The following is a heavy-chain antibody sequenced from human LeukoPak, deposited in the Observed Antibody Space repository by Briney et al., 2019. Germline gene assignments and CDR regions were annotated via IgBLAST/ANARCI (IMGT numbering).Heavy chain of an antibody. CDR2: ISYDGSNK. J-gene: IGHJ4*02. CDR3: AKDLYDYVWGSYRYTPSSDY. V-gene: IGHV3-30*18. D-gene: IGHD3-16*02. CDR1: GFTFSSYG. Sequence: GGSLRLSCAASGFTFSSYGMHWVRQAPGKGLEWVAVISYDGSNKYYADSVKGRFTISRDNSKNTLYLQMNSLRAEDTAVYYCAKDLYDYVWGSYRYTPSSDYWGQGTLVTVSS.